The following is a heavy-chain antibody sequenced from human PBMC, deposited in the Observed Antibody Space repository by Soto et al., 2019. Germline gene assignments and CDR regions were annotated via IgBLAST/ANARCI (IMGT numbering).Heavy chain of an antibody. Sequence: PGGSLRLSCSASGFTFSNYAMSWARQAPGKGLEWVSTISGSGVRTYYADSVKGRFTISRDNSKNTLDLQMNSLRAEDTAIYYCAKDHAREQFVRGENWFDSWGQGTLVTSPQ. V-gene: IGHV3-23*01. J-gene: IGHJ5*01. CDR2: ISGSGVRT. CDR3: AKDHAREQFVRGENWFDS. CDR1: GFTFSNYA. D-gene: IGHD6-6*01.